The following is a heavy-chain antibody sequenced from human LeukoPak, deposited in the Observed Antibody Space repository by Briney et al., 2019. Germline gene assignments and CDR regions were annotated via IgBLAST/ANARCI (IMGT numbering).Heavy chain of an antibody. J-gene: IGHJ4*02. CDR3: ATGVTSDSDLRNTYIFNY. CDR2: ILSGGCHK. CDR1: GLTFNRCA. V-gene: IGHV3-33*03. D-gene: IGHD4-17*01. Sequence: GGSLRLSCAASGLTFNRCAMLWPRQAPGKGLECVADILSGGCHKYYADSVKGRFHLSRDNPKHTLYLQMQSQSAEDTGVYYFATGVTSDSDLRNTYIFNYWGQGTLVTVSS.